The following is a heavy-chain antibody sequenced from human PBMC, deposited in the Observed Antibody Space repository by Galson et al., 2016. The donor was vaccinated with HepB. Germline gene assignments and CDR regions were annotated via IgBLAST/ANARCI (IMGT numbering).Heavy chain of an antibody. D-gene: IGHD5-12*01. CDR1: GDSVSSQSAA. J-gene: IGHJ6*02. CDR3: ARVRSGYSGYATPYYYGMDV. Sequence: CAISGDSVSSQSAAWNWIRHSPSRGLEWLGRTYYRSKWYNDYALSVKSRITINPDTSKNQFSLQLNSVTPEDTAVYYCARVRSGYSGYATPYYYGMDVWGQGTTVTVSS. CDR2: TYYRSKWYN. V-gene: IGHV6-1*01.